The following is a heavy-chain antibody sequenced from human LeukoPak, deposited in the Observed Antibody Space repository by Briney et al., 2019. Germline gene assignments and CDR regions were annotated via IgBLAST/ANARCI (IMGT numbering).Heavy chain of an antibody. V-gene: IGHV3-11*06. CDR2: ISSSSSYT. CDR3: ARASSGWYSYYYFDY. CDR1: GFTFSDYY. J-gene: IGHJ4*02. D-gene: IGHD6-19*01. Sequence: GGSLRLSCAASGFTFSDYYMSWIRQAPGKGLEWVSYISSSSSYTNYADSVKGRFTISRDNAKNSLYLQMNSLRAEDTAVYYCARASSGWYSYYYFDYWGQGTLVTVSS.